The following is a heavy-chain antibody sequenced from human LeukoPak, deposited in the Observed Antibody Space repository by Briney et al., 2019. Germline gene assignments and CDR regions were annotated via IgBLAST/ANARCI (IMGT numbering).Heavy chain of an antibody. CDR2: ISSDGGIA. D-gene: IGHD6-19*01. Sequence: GGSLRLSCAASGFSFSDFPMHWARRAPGQGLEWVAVISSDGGIASYVDSAKGRFTFSRDNSKNTLYLQMNSLRPEDTAIYFCAREGLSSGRAGFLDCWGQGNLVSVS. CDR3: AREGLSSGRAGFLDC. V-gene: IGHV3-30*01. CDR1: GFSFSDFP. J-gene: IGHJ4*02.